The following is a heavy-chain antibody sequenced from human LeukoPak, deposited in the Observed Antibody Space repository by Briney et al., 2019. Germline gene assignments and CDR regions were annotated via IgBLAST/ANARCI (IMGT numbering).Heavy chain of an antibody. CDR1: GFTFSSSG. V-gene: IGHV3-48*01. CDR3: ASHGATGYMDV. CDR2: ISSSSSTI. Sequence: GGSLRLSCAASGFTFSSSGMNWVRRAPGKGLEWVSYISSSSSTIYYADSVKGRFTISRDNAKNSLYLQMNSLRAEDTAVYYCASHGATGYMDVWGKGTTVTVSS. J-gene: IGHJ6*03. D-gene: IGHD3-10*01.